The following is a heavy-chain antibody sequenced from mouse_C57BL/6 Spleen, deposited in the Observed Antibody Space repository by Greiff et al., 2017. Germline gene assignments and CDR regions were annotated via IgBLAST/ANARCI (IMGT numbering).Heavy chain of an antibody. Sequence: EVKVEESGGGLVQPGGSLKLSCAASGFTFSDYYMYWVRQTPEKRLEWVAYISNGGGSTYYPDTVKGRFTISRDNAKNTLYLQMSRLKSEDTAMYYCARLGATDSYAMDYWGQGTSVTVSS. CDR2: ISNGGGST. CDR3: ARLGATDSYAMDY. CDR1: GFTFSDYY. D-gene: IGHD3-1*01. V-gene: IGHV5-12*01. J-gene: IGHJ4*01.